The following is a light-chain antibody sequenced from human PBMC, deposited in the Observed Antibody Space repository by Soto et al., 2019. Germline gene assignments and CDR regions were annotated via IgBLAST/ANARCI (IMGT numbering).Light chain of an antibody. CDR2: DSS. J-gene: IGKJ1*01. CDR1: HSVTRY. Sequence: EVVFPQSPGTLSLSPGESATLSCRASHSVTRYVAWYQQKPGQPPRLLIYDSSTRATGFPDRFSGSGSGTEFTLTISSLQSEDFAVYYCQQYNNWPPMTFGQGTKVDIK. CDR3: QQYNNWPPMT. V-gene: IGKV3D-15*01.